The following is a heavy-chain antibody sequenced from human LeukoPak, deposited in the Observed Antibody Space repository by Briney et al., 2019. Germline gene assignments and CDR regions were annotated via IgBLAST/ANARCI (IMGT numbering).Heavy chain of an antibody. CDR2: IRSKANSYAT. Sequence: GGSLRLSCAASGFTFDDYAMHWVRQASGKGLEWVGRIRSKANSYATAYAASVKGRFTISRDDSKNTAYLQMNSLKTEDTAVYYCTRTGVVGTSSDYWGQGTLVTVSS. J-gene: IGHJ4*02. D-gene: IGHD3-3*01. V-gene: IGHV3-73*01. CDR1: GFTFDDYA. CDR3: TRTGVVGTSSDY.